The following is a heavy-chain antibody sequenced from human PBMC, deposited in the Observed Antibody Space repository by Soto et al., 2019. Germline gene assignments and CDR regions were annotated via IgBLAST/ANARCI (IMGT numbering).Heavy chain of an antibody. CDR3: AKARCSTANCYVPEY. CDR2: ISGSGGST. CDR1: GFTFSSYA. V-gene: IGHV3-23*01. J-gene: IGHJ4*02. Sequence: PGGSLRLSCAASGFTFSSYAMSWVRQAPGKGLEWVSAISGSGGSTSYADSVQGRFSISRDNTRNTLYLQMNSLRGEDTAMYYCAKARCSTANCYVPEYWGQGTRVTVSS. D-gene: IGHD2-2*01.